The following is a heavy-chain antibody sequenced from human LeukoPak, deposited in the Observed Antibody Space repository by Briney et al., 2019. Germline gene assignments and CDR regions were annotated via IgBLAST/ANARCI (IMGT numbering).Heavy chain of an antibody. CDR2: ISASTSVM. V-gene: IGHV3-48*04. CDR1: GGSISSYY. CDR3: ARDLDTGNYFFAY. Sequence: PSETLSLTCTVSGGSISSYYWSWVRQAPGKGLEWVSYISASTSVMYYADSVKGRFTISRDNAKNSLYLQMSSLRAEDTAVYYCARDLDTGNYFFAYWGQGTHVIVSS. D-gene: IGHD3-9*01. J-gene: IGHJ4*02.